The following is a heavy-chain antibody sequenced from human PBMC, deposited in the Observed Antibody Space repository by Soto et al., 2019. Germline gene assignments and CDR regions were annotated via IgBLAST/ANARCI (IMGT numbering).Heavy chain of an antibody. CDR3: ARNYASSGIGRPYYI. J-gene: IGHJ4*02. D-gene: IGHD3-22*01. V-gene: IGHV1-18*01. Sequence: QVQLVQPGAEVNKPGAAVKVSCKNSGYTVTSYGISWVRQAPGQGLEWMGWISAFNGNTYYAQKRQGRVTMTTDTSRSTAYMELRSLRSDATAVYYCARNYASSGIGRPYYIWGKGTLVTVSS. CDR1: GYTVTSYG. CDR2: ISAFNGNT.